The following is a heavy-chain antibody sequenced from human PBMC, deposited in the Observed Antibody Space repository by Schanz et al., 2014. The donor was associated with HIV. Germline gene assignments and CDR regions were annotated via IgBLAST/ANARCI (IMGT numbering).Heavy chain of an antibody. Sequence: VQLVESGGGLAKPGRSLRLSCTASGFTFSSSGMHWVRQAPGKGLEWVAVIWYDGSKKYYADSVKGRFTISRDNSKNTLYLQMHSLRAEDTAVYYCAKSSGWLYAHFDYWGQGTLVTVSS. J-gene: IGHJ4*02. CDR2: IWYDGSKK. CDR3: AKSSGWLYAHFDY. CDR1: GFTFSSSG. V-gene: IGHV3-33*06. D-gene: IGHD3-9*01.